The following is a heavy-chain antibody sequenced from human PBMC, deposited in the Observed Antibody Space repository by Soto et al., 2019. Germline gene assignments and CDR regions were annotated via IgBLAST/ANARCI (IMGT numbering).Heavy chain of an antibody. D-gene: IGHD3-9*01. CDR3: ARRQYFFDY. CDR1: GGSISSSSYY. CDR2: IYYSGST. J-gene: IGHJ4*02. Sequence: QLQLQESGPGLLKPSETLSLTCTVSGGSISSSSYYWGWIRQPPGKGLEWIGNIYYSGSTYYNPSLKSRVTISVDTSKNQFSLKLTSVTAADTAVYYCARRQYFFDYWGQGTLVPVSS. V-gene: IGHV4-39*01.